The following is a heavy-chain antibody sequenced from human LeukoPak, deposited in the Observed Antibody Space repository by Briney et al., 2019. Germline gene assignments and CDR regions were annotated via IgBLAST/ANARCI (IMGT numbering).Heavy chain of an antibody. V-gene: IGHV3-23*01. CDR3: AKDGRYCSGGSPCWVYYYGMAV. Sequence: PGGSLRLSCAASGFTFSSYAMSWVRQAPGKGLEWVSAISGSGGSTYYADSVKGRFTISRDNSKNTLYLQMNSLRAEDTAVYYCAKDGRYCSGGSPCWVYYYGMAVWGQGTTVTVSS. CDR2: ISGSGGST. CDR1: GFTFSSYA. J-gene: IGHJ6*02. D-gene: IGHD2-15*01.